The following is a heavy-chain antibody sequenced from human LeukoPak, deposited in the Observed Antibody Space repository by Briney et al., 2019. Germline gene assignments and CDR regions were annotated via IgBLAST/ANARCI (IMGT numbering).Heavy chain of an antibody. D-gene: IGHD1/OR15-1a*01. J-gene: IGHJ4*02. CDR1: GFTITTNY. CDR2: IYGDDET. CDR3: ARGSFNNIRTFDS. Sequence: GSLRLSCAASGFTITTNYMNWVRQAPGKGLEWVPVIYGDDETNYADSVKGRFTISRDNSKNTLYLQMNSLRAEDTAVYYCARGSFNNIRTFDSWGQGTLVTVSS. V-gene: IGHV3-53*01.